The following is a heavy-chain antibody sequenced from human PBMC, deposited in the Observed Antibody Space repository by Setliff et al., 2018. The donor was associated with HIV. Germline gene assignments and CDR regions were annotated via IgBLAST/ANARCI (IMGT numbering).Heavy chain of an antibody. CDR2: LYYSGSA. CDR3: ARRIAPGWWGGNSGDAFDL. J-gene: IGHJ3*01. Sequence: SETLSLTCTVSGGSISSSSYYWGWIRQPPGKGLEWIGSLYYSGSAYYNPSLKSRVTMSVDTSKNQFSLKLSSVTAADTAVYYCARRIAPGWWGGNSGDAFDLWGQGTMVTVSS. V-gene: IGHV4-39*01. D-gene: IGHD2-21*02. CDR1: GGSISSSSYY.